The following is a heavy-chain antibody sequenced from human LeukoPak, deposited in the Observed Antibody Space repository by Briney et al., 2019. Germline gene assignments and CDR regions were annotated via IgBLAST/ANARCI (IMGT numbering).Heavy chain of an antibody. CDR2: IIPIFGTA. CDR1: GGAFISYA. J-gene: IGHJ4*02. CDR3: AREAPKGDVDKFDY. V-gene: IGHV1-69*13. Sequence: SVKVSCKASGGAFISYAISWVRQAPGQGLEWMGGIIPIFGTANYAQKFQGRVTITADESTSTAYMELSSLRSEDTAVYYCAREAPKGDVDKFDYWGQGTLVTVSS. D-gene: IGHD1-26*01.